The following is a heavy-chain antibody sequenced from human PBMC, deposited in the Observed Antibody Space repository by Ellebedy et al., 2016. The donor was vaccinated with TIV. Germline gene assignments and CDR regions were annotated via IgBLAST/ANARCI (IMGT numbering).Heavy chain of an antibody. CDR2: ISASSNTI. D-gene: IGHD4-23*01. CDR1: GFTFSDYT. V-gene: IGHV3-48*01. Sequence: GESLKISCAASGFTFSDYTMNWVRQAPGKGLEWVSYISASSNTIYYADSVKGRFTISRDDAKNSLYLQMSSLRAEETAMYYCARDGAVPGGKGDYWGQGTLVIVSS. J-gene: IGHJ4*02. CDR3: ARDGAVPGGKGDY.